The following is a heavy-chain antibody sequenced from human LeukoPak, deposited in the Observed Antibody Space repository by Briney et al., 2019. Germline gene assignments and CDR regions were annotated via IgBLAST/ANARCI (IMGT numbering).Heavy chain of an antibody. CDR3: ARYGSGSYYHY. CDR1: GFTFSDYA. CDR2: ISTDGGGT. V-gene: IGHV3-64*01. Sequence: GGSLRLSCAASGFTFSDYAMHWVRQAPGKGLEYVSAISTDGGGTYYVNSVKGRFTISRDNSKNTLYLQMGSLRAEDMAVYYCARYGSGSYYHYWGQGTLVTVSS. D-gene: IGHD3-10*01. J-gene: IGHJ4*02.